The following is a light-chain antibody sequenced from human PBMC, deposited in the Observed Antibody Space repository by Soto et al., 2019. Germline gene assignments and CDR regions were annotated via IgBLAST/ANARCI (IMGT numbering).Light chain of an antibody. CDR2: EVS. CDR3: SSYTSSSTYV. V-gene: IGLV2-14*01. Sequence: QSALTHPPSVSGSPGQSITISCTGTSSDVGGYISVSWYQQHPGKAPKLMIYEVSNRPSGVSSRFSGSKSGNTAYLTISGLQAEDEADYYCSSYTSSSTYVFGTGTKSQS. CDR1: SSDVGGYIS. J-gene: IGLJ1*01.